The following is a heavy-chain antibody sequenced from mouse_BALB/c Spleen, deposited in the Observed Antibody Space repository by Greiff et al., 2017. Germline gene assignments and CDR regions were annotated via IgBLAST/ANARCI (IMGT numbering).Heavy chain of an antibody. Sequence: EVKLVESGGGLVKPGGSLKLSCAASGFAFSSYDMSWVRQTPEKRLEWVAYISSGGGSTYYPDTVKGRFTISRDNAKNTQYLQMSSLKSEDTAMYYCARTQVITTGGGFDYWGQGTTLTVSS. J-gene: IGHJ2*01. CDR3: ARTQVITTGGGFDY. CDR2: ISSGGGST. D-gene: IGHD1-2*01. V-gene: IGHV5-12-1*01. CDR1: GFAFSSYD.